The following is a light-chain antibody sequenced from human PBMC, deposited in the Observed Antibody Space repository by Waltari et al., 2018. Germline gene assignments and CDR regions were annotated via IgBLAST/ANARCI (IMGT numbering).Light chain of an antibody. CDR2: AAS. J-gene: IGKJ1*01. CDR1: ESIGNR. Sequence: DIQLTQSPSSLSASVRDRVSITCLASESIGNRLNWYQQRPGKAPKLLIYAASTLQSGVPSRFTGSGSGTDFTLTISSLQPEDFATYYCQQSYTTPRTYKNPRTFGQGTQVEIK. CDR3: QQSYTTPRTYKNPRT. V-gene: IGKV1-39*01.